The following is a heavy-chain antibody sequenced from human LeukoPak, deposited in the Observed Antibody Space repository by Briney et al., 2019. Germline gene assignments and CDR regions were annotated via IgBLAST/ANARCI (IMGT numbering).Heavy chain of an antibody. D-gene: IGHD3-3*01. Sequence: GASVKVSCKASGYTFTNYDINWVRQATGQGLEWMGWMNPNSGDTGYAQRFQGRVSITRDTSISTAYMELSSLRSEDTAVYYCARSPVLNQSRGDVWRGYYLAHWGQGTLVTVSS. CDR3: ARSPVLNQSRGDVWRGYYLAH. CDR1: GYTFTNYD. V-gene: IGHV1-8*02. J-gene: IGHJ4*02. CDR2: MNPNSGDT.